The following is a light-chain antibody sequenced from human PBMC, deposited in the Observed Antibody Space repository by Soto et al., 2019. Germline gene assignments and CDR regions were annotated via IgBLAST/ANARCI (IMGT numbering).Light chain of an antibody. CDR1: QSVSSK. V-gene: IGKV3-15*01. CDR2: GAS. J-gene: IGKJ4*01. Sequence: EIVMTQSPATLSVSPGERATLSCRASQSVSSKLAWYQQKPGQAPRLLIYGASTRATGIPARFSGSGSGTEFTLTISSLQSEDFALYYCQQYNNWPPATFGGGTKAEIK. CDR3: QQYNNWPPAT.